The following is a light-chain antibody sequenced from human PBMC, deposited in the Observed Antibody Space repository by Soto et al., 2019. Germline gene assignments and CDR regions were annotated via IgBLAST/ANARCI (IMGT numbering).Light chain of an antibody. CDR3: QQYDNLPT. CDR1: QDISNY. CDR2: DAS. V-gene: IGKV1-33*01. J-gene: IGKJ5*01. Sequence: DIQMTQSPSSLSASVGDRFTMTCQASQDISNYLNWYQQKPGKAPKLLIYDASNLETGVPSRFSGSGSGTDFTFTISSLQPEDIATYYCQQYDNLPTFGQGTRLEIK.